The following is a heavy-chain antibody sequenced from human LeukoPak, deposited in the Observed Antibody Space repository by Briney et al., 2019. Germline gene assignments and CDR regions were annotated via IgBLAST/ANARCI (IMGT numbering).Heavy chain of an antibody. J-gene: IGHJ4*02. Sequence: GRSLRLSCAASGFTFSRHWMSWVRQAPGKGLEWVAHIRQDGNWRHHEDSVEGRFTISRDNAKNSLYLQMNSLRVEDTAVCYCARFGDPSTTLDYWVQGTRVTVSS. CDR2: IRQDGNWR. V-gene: IGHV3-7*01. CDR1: GFTFSRHW. CDR3: ARFGDPSTTLDY. D-gene: IGHD3-16*01.